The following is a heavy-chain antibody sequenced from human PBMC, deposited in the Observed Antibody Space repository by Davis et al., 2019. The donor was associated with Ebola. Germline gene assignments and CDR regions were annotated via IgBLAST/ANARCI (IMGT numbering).Heavy chain of an antibody. CDR1: GFTVSSNY. V-gene: IGHV4-59*05. J-gene: IGHJ4*02. D-gene: IGHD5-24*01. CDR2: IYYSGST. CDR3: ARDSRDGYNYDY. Sequence: ESLKISCAASGFTVSSNYMSWVRQAPGKGLEWIGSIYYSGSTYYNPSLKSRVTISVDTSKNQFSLKLSSVTAADTAVYYCARDSRDGYNYDYWGQGTLVTVSS.